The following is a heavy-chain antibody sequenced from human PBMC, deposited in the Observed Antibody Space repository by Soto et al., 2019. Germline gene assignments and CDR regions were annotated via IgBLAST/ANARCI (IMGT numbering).Heavy chain of an antibody. J-gene: IGHJ4*02. Sequence: GGSLRLSCAASGFTFSRYSMNWVRQAPGKGLEWVSSISSTTNYIYYADSMKGRFTVARDNAKNSVYLDMNSLSAEDTAVYYCARESEDLTSNFDYWGQGTLVTVSS. CDR3: ARESEDLTSNFDY. CDR2: ISSTTNYI. CDR1: GFTFSRYS. V-gene: IGHV3-21*01.